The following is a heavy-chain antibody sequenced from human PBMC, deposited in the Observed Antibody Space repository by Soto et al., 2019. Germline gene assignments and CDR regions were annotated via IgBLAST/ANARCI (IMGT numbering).Heavy chain of an antibody. V-gene: IGHV3-30*18. J-gene: IGHJ6*02. CDR2: ISYDGSNK. D-gene: IGHD5-12*01. CDR3: AKGHYSGYDLYYYNYGLDV. CDR1: GFTFSSYG. Sequence: LRLSCAASGFTFSSYGLHWVRQAPGKGLEWVALISYDGSNKYYADSVKGRFIISRDNFRNTLYLQMNSLRAEDTAVYFCAKGHYSGYDLYYYNYGLDVWGQGTTVTVSS.